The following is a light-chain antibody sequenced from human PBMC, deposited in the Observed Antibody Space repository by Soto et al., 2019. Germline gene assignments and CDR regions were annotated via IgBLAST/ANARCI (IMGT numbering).Light chain of an antibody. CDR3: CAYAGTYTV. CDR2: DVS. CDR1: SSDVGGYNY. J-gene: IGLJ2*01. Sequence: QSVLTQPRSVSGSPGQSVTISCTGTSSDVGGYNYVSWYQQHPGKAPKLMIYDVSQRPSGVPYRFSGSKSGNTASLTISGLQSEDEADYSCCAYAGTYTVFGGGTKLTVL. V-gene: IGLV2-11*01.